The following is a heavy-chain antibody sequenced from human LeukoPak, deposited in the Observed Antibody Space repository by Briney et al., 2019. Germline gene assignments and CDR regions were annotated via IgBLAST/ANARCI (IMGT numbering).Heavy chain of an antibody. CDR2: INHSGNT. Sequence: PSETLSLTCAVYGGSFSGYYWSWIRQPPGKGLEWIGEINHSGNTDYNPSLKSRVTISVDTSKNQFSLKLSSVTAADTAVHYCARLVWWVGATDFDYWGQGTLVTVSS. D-gene: IGHD1-26*01. CDR3: ARLVWWVGATDFDY. J-gene: IGHJ4*02. CDR1: GGSFSGYY. V-gene: IGHV4-34*01.